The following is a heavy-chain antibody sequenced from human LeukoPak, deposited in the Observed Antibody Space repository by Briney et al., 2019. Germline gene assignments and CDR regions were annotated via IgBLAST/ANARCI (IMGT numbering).Heavy chain of an antibody. Sequence: TGGSLRLSCSASGFIFSNYYMNWVRQAPGKGLEWVSFISSGGGYTTHYADSVKGRFTISRDNAKNSLYLQMNSLRSDDTAVYHCAVGTPNGYSYGFDYWGQGSLVSVSS. D-gene: IGHD5-18*01. V-gene: IGHV3-48*03. CDR2: ISSGGGYTT. J-gene: IGHJ4*02. CDR1: GFIFSNYY. CDR3: AVGTPNGYSYGFDY.